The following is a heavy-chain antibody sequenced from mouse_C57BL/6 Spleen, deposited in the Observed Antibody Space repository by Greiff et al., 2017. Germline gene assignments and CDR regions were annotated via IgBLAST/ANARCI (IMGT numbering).Heavy chain of an antibody. Sequence: QVQLQQPGAELVLPGASVKLSCKASGYTFTSYWMPWVKQRPGQGLEWIGEIDPSDSSTNYNQKFKGKSTLTVDKSSITAYMQLSSLTSEDAAVFYCARCGVYYFDYWGQGTTLTVSS. V-gene: IGHV1-69*01. D-gene: IGHD1-1*01. J-gene: IGHJ2*01. CDR1: GYTFTSYW. CDR2: IDPSDSST. CDR3: ARCGVYYFDY.